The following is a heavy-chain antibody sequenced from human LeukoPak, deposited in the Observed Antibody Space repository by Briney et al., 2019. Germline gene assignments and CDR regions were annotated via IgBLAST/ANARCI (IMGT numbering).Heavy chain of an antibody. CDR2: IWYDGSNK. CDR3: AKDYSSGWMDY. V-gene: IGHV3-33*06. D-gene: IGHD6-19*01. Sequence: GGSLRLSCAASGFTFSSYGMHWVRQAPGKGLEWVAVIWYDGSNKYYADSVKGRFTISRDNSKNTLYLQMNSLRAEDTAVYYCAKDYSSGWMDYWGQGTLVTVSS. J-gene: IGHJ4*02. CDR1: GFTFSSYG.